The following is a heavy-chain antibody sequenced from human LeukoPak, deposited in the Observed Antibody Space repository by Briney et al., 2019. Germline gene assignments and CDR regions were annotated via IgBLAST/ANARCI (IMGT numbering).Heavy chain of an antibody. CDR1: GYSFTGNY. CDR2: IDPNSGGT. D-gene: IGHD1-14*01. J-gene: IGHJ4*02. CDR3: ARDQARTTTWYLCMNY. Sequence: ASVKVSCKASGYSFTGNYIHWVRQAPGQGPEWMGRIDPNSGGTNSAQKFQARVTLTRDTSIATVYMELSSLRSNDTAVYYCARDQARTTTWYLCMNYWGQGTLVTVSS. V-gene: IGHV1-2*06.